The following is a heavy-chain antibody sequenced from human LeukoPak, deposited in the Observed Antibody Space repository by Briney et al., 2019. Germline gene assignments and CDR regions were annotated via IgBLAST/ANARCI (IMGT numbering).Heavy chain of an antibody. J-gene: IGHJ4*02. CDR2: INPSGGST. D-gene: IGHD3-10*01. V-gene: IGHV1-46*01. Sequence: ASVKVSCKASGYTFTSYYVHWVRQAPGQGLEWVGIINPSGGSTSYAQKFQGRVTMTRDTSTSTIYMDLSSLRSEDTAVYYCVRERDRGIYFIWGQGTLVTVSS. CDR3: VRERDRGIYFI. CDR1: GYTFTSYY.